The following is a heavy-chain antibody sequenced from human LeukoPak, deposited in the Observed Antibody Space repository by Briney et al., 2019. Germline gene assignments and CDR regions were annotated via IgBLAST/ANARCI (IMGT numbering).Heavy chain of an antibody. CDR2: ISYDGSNK. CDR3: AKRGRFYYDSSGYYYFDY. V-gene: IGHV3-30-3*01. Sequence: PGGSLRLSCAASGFTFSSYAMHWVRQAPGKGLEWVAVISYDGSNKYYADSVKGRFTISRDNSKNTLYLQMNSLRAEDTAVYYCAKRGRFYYDSSGYYYFDYWGQGTLVTVSS. D-gene: IGHD3-22*01. J-gene: IGHJ4*02. CDR1: GFTFSSYA.